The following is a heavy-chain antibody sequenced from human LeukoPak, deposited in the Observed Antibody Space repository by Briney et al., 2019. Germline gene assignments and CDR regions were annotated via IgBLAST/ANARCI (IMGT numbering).Heavy chain of an antibody. CDR3: ARVVSGSHPPPPDY. V-gene: IGHV1-18*01. Sequence: ASVKVSCKASGYTFTSYGISWVRQAPGQGLEWMGWISAYHGNTNYAQKLQGRVTMTTDTSTSTAYMELRSLRSDDTAVYYCARVVSGSHPPPPDYWGQGTLVTVSS. CDR2: ISAYHGNT. D-gene: IGHD1-26*01. J-gene: IGHJ4*02. CDR1: GYTFTSYG.